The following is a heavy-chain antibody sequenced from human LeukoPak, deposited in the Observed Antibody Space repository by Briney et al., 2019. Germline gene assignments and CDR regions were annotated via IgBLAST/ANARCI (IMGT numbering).Heavy chain of an antibody. CDR1: GFTISRSS. V-gene: IGHV3-64*01. CDR3: ARDLHRSFSSGYYYMDV. D-gene: IGHD2-15*01. Sequence: PGGSLRLSCAASGFTISRSSMHWVRQAPGKGLEFVSAISRSGGNTYYANSVKGRFTISRDTSKNTLYLQVGSLRVEDMAVYYCARDLHRSFSSGYYYMDVWGKGTTVTISS. CDR2: ISRSGGNT. J-gene: IGHJ6*03.